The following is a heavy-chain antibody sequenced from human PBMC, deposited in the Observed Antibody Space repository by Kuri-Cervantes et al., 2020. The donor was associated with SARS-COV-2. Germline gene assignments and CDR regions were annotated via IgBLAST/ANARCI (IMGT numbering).Heavy chain of an antibody. Sequence: GESLKISCAASGFTFSSYGMHWVRQAPGKGLEWVAVISYDGSNKYYADSVKGRFTISRDNSKNTLYLQMNSLRAEDTAVYYCARARFDYGDYEYYFDYWGQGTLVTVSS. CDR3: ARARFDYGDYEYYFDY. V-gene: IGHV3-30*03. CDR2: ISYDGSNK. D-gene: IGHD4-17*01. J-gene: IGHJ4*02. CDR1: GFTFSSYG.